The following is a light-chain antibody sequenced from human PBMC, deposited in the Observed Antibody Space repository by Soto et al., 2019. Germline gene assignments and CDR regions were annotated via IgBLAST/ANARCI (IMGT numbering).Light chain of an antibody. CDR2: GDN. V-gene: IGLV1-44*01. J-gene: IGLJ3*02. CDR1: SSNIASNT. Sequence: QSVLTQPPSASGTPGQRVTISCSGSSSNIASNTVNWYQHLPGTAPRLLISGDNQRPSGVPDRLSGSRSGTSASLAISGLQSEDEADYFCAAWDGSLNGWVFGGGTKLTVL. CDR3: AAWDGSLNGWV.